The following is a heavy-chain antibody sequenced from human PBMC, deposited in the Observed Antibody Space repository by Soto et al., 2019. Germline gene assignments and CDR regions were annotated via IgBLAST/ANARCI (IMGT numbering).Heavy chain of an antibody. D-gene: IGHD7-27*01. CDR3: ARGTLNWDDAFDI. CDR1: GGTFSSYA. J-gene: IGHJ3*02. V-gene: IGHV1-69*13. CDR2: IIPIFGTA. Sequence: ASVKVSCKASGGTFSSYAISWVRQAPGQGLEWMGGIIPIFGTANYAQKFQGRVTITADESTSTAYMELSSLRSEDTAVYYCARGTLNWDDAFDIWGQGTMVTVSS.